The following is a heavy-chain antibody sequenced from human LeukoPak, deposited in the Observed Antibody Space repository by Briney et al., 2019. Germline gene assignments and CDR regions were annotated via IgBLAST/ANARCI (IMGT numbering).Heavy chain of an antibody. J-gene: IGHJ4*02. D-gene: IGHD3-16*02. V-gene: IGHV1-46*01. CDR2: INPSGGST. Sequence: GASVKVSCKASGYTFISYYMHWVRQAPGQGLEWMGIINPSGGSTSYAQKFQGRVTMTRDTSTSTVYMELSSLRSEDTAVYYCARGSSVDDYVWGSYRAHFDYWGQGTLVTVSS. CDR3: ARGSSVDDYVWGSYRAHFDY. CDR1: GYTFISYY.